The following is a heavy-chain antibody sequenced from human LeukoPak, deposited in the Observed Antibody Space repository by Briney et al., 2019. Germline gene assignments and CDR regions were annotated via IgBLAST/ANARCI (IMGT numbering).Heavy chain of an antibody. D-gene: IGHD2-8*01. J-gene: IGHJ6*02. CDR3: ARDRHCANGVCHSPPGMDV. V-gene: IGHV3-33*01. CDR2: IWFDGKNE. CDR1: GFAFSSYG. Sequence: GGSLRLSCAASGFAFSSYGMHWVRQAPGKGLEWVADIWFDGKNEHFADSVKGRFTISRDNSKNTMYLQINSLRTEDTAVYYCARDRHCANGVCHSPPGMDVWGQGTTVTVSS.